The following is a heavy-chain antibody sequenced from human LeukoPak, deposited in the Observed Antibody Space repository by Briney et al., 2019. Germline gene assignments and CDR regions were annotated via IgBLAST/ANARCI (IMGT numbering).Heavy chain of an antibody. Sequence: PGGSLRLSCAASGFTFSSYAMSWVRQAPGKGLEWVSAISGSGGSTYYADSVKGRFTISRDNSKNTLYLQMNSLRAEDMAVYYCAKDGCSSTSCYADYWGQGTLVTVSS. CDR1: GFTFSSYA. J-gene: IGHJ4*02. CDR3: AKDGCSSTSCYADY. CDR2: ISGSGGST. V-gene: IGHV3-23*01. D-gene: IGHD2-2*01.